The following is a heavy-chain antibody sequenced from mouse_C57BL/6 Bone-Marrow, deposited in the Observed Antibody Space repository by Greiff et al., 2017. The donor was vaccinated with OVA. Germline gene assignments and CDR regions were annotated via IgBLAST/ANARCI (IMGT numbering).Heavy chain of an antibody. CDR3: TTETPGNY. J-gene: IGHJ2*01. CDR1: GFNIKDDY. Sequence: EVKLVESGAELVRPGASVKLSCTASGFNIKDDYMHWVKQRPEQGLEWIGWIDPENGDTEYASKFQGKATITADTSSNTAYLQLSSLTSEDTAVYYCTTETPGNYWGQGTTLTVSS. V-gene: IGHV14-4*01. CDR2: IDPENGDT.